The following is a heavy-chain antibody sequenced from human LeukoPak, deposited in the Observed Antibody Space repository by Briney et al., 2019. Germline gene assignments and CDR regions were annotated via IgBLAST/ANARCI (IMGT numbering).Heavy chain of an antibody. J-gene: IGHJ5*02. CDR1: GGSTSSYY. V-gene: IGHV4-59*01. CDR3: ARDPLGLNWFDP. CDR2: IYDNGGT. Sequence: SETLSLTCAVSGGSTSSYYWNWLRQPPGRGLEWIGFIYDNGGTSYNPSLTSRVTMSLDTSKNQFSLKLTSVTAADTAVYYCARDPLGLNWFDPWGQGTLVTVSS. D-gene: IGHD7-27*01.